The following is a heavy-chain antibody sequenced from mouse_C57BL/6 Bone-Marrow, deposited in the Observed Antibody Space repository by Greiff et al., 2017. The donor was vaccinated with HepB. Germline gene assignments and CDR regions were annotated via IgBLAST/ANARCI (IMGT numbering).Heavy chain of an antibody. Sequence: QVQLQQPGAELVKPGASVKLSCKASGYTFTSYWMHWVKQRPGQGLEWIGMIHPNSGSTNYNEKFKSKATLTVDKSSSTAYMQLSSLTSEDSAVYYCAREGKNWDEDYAMDYWGQGTSVTVSS. CDR1: GYTFTSYW. CDR3: AREGKNWDEDYAMDY. CDR2: IHPNSGST. D-gene: IGHD4-1*01. J-gene: IGHJ4*01. V-gene: IGHV1-64*01.